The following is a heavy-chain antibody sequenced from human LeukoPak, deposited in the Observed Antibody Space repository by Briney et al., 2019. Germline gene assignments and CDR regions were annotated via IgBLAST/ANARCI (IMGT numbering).Heavy chain of an antibody. J-gene: IGHJ3*02. Sequence: GGSLRLSCAASGFTFSSYSMSWVRQAPGKGLEWAANIKQDGSEKYYVDSVKGRFTISRDNAKNSLYLQMNSLRAEDTAVHYCARVGAMIVVVITTEYAFDIWGQGTMVTVSS. CDR1: GFTFSSYS. D-gene: IGHD3-22*01. V-gene: IGHV3-7*01. CDR2: IKQDGSEK. CDR3: ARVGAMIVVVITTEYAFDI.